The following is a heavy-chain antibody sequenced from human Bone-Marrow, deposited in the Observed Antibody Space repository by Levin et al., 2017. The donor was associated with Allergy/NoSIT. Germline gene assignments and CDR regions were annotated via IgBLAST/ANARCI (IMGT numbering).Heavy chain of an antibody. CDR2: IYYSGST. CDR3: ARDQQDQLLFGTNWFDP. D-gene: IGHD2-2*01. V-gene: IGHV4-30-4*01. CDR1: GGSISSGDYY. J-gene: IGHJ5*02. Sequence: LRLSCTVSGGSISSGDYYWSWIRQPPGKGLEWIGYIYYSGSTYYNPSLKSRVTISVDTSKNQFSLKLSSVTAADTAVYYCARDQQDQLLFGTNWFDPWGQGTLVTVSS.